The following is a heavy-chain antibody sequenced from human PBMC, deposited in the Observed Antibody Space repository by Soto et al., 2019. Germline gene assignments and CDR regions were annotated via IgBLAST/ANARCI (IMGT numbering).Heavy chain of an antibody. Sequence: GESLKISCKGSGYSFTSYWIGWVRQMPGKGLEWMGIIYPGDSDTRYSPSFQGQVTISADKSISTAYLQWSSLKASDTAVYYCAIPPWPGEMATIEAFDIWGQGTMVTVSS. J-gene: IGHJ3*02. CDR1: GYSFTSYW. V-gene: IGHV5-51*01. CDR2: IYPGDSDT. CDR3: AIPPWPGEMATIEAFDI. D-gene: IGHD3-10*01.